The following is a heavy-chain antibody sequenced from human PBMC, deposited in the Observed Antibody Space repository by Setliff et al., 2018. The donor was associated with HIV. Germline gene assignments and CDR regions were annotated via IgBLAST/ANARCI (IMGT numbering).Heavy chain of an antibody. CDR3: ARAPYRSGWYGVDY. J-gene: IGHJ4*02. Sequence: GASVKVSCKAFGYTFTDHHIHWMRQAPGHGLEWIGIVNPPLGLTSHSQKLQGRVTLTWDTSTSTVYMELTTLRSEDTAFYYCARAPYRSGWYGVDYWGRGTLVTVSS. CDR2: VNPPLGLT. CDR1: GYTFTDHH. V-gene: IGHV1-46*04. D-gene: IGHD6-19*01.